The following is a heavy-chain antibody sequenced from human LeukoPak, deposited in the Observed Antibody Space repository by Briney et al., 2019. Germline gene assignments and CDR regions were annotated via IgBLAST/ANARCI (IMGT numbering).Heavy chain of an antibody. CDR3: ARADLYGSGSYYYYYYGMDV. V-gene: IGHV3-30*04. D-gene: IGHD3-10*01. CDR2: ISYDGSNK. Sequence: GGSLRLSCAASGFTFSSHAMHWVRQAPGKGLEWVAVISYDGSNKYYADSVKGRFTISRDNSKNTLYLQMNSLRAEDTAVYYCARADLYGSGSYYYYYYGMDVWGQGTTVTVSS. J-gene: IGHJ6*02. CDR1: GFTFSSHA.